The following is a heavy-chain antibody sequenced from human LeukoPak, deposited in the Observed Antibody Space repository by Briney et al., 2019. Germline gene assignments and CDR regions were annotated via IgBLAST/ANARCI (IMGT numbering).Heavy chain of an antibody. V-gene: IGHV1-3*01. CDR2: INAGNGNT. D-gene: IGHD3-22*01. Sequence: ASVKVSCKASGYTFTSYAMHWVRQAPGQRLEWMGWINAGNGNTKYSQKFQGRVTITRDTSASTAYMELSSLRSEDTAVYYCAREIDYYDSSGYYYWGQGTLVTVSS. CDR1: GYTFTSYA. CDR3: AREIDYYDSSGYYY. J-gene: IGHJ4*02.